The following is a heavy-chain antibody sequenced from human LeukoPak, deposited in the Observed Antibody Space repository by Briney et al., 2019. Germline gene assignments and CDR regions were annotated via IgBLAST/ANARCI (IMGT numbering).Heavy chain of an antibody. V-gene: IGHV3-30*04. CDR1: GFTFSVYA. J-gene: IGHJ4*02. Sequence: PGMSLRLSCAASGFTFSVYAMHWVRQAPGKGLEWVAVISYDGSNKYYADSVKGRFTISRDNSKNTLYLQMNSLRAEDTAVYYCARPSGGTYYFDYWGQGTLVTVSS. CDR3: ARPSGGTYYFDY. CDR2: ISYDGSNK. D-gene: IGHD6-19*01.